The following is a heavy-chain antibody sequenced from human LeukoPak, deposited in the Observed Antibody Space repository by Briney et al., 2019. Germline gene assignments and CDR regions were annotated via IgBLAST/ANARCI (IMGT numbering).Heavy chain of an antibody. V-gene: IGHV1-69*04. D-gene: IGHD5-12*01. CDR2: IIPIFGIA. CDR1: GGTFSSYA. Sequence: KVSCKASGGTFSSYAISWVRQAPGQGLELMGRIIPIFGIANYAQKFQGRVTITADKSTSTAYMELSSLRSEDTAVYYCARRRYSGYDDYYYYGMDVWGQGTTVTVSS. J-gene: IGHJ6*02. CDR3: ARRRYSGYDDYYYYGMDV.